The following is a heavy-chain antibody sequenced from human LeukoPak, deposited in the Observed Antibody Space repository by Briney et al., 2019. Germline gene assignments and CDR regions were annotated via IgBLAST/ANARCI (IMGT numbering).Heavy chain of an antibody. CDR1: GYTFTGYY. CDR2: INPNSGGT. D-gene: IGHD5-18*01. CDR3: ARRGYSYGYGMSL. J-gene: IGHJ4*02. Sequence: ASVKVSCKASGYTFTGYYMHWVRQAPAQGLEWMGRINPNSGGTNYAQKFQGRVTMTRDTSISTAYMELSRLRSDDTAVYYCARRGYSYGYGMSLWGQGTLVTVSS. V-gene: IGHV1-2*06.